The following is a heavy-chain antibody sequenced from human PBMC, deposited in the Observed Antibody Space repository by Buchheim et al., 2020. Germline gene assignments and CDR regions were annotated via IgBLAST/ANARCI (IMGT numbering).Heavy chain of an antibody. CDR1: GFNFSTYG. V-gene: IGHV3-33*03. J-gene: IGHJ4*02. Sequence: QGQLVESGGGVVQPGGSLRLSCAASGFNFSTYGMHWVRQTPGKGLEWVGVISYDGFFKYHIDSVEGRFAISRDNSRNTLYLQLNSLTAEDAAVYYCAGETYYFDHWGQGAL. CDR2: ISYDGFFK. CDR3: AGETYYFDH. D-gene: IGHD2-21*01.